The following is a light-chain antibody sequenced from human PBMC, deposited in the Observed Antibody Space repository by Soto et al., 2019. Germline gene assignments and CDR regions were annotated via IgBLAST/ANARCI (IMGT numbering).Light chain of an antibody. CDR2: DVS. J-gene: IGLJ1*01. V-gene: IGLV2-14*03. CDR3: SSYTSSSLHV. Sequence: QSVLTQPASVSGSPGQSITISCPGTSIDVGGYNYVSWYQQHPGKAPKLMIYDVSNRPSGVSNRFSGSKSGNTASLTISGLQAEDEADYYCSSYTSSSLHVFGTGTRSPS. CDR1: SIDVGGYNY.